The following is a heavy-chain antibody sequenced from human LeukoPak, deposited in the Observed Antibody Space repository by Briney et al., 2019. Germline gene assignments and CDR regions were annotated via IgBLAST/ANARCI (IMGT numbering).Heavy chain of an antibody. CDR1: GGSISSSSYY. Sequence: SETLSLTCTVSGGSISSSSYYCGWIRQPPGKGLEWIGSIYYSGSTYYNPSLKSRVTISVDTSKNQFSLKLSSVTAADTAVYYCARWVGATTRYFDYWGQGTLVTVSS. J-gene: IGHJ4*02. D-gene: IGHD1-26*01. CDR2: IYYSGST. CDR3: ARWVGATTRYFDY. V-gene: IGHV4-39*01.